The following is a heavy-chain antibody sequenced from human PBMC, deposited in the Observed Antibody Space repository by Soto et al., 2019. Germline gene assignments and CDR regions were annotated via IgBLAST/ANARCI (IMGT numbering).Heavy chain of an antibody. CDR3: AKGGMDIRFDH. Sequence: XGSLRLSCAASGFTFSSYAMSWVRQAPGKGLDWVSAISGSGGSTYYADSVKGRFTISRDNSKNTLYLQMNSLRAEDTAVYYCAKGGMDIRFDHWGQGTLVTVSS. V-gene: IGHV3-23*01. CDR1: GFTFSSYA. CDR2: ISGSGGST. D-gene: IGHD5-12*01. J-gene: IGHJ5*02.